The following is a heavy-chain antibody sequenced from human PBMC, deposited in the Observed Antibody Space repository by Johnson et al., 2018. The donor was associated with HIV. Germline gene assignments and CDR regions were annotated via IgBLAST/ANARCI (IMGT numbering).Heavy chain of an antibody. V-gene: IGHV3-7*01. J-gene: IGHJ3*02. CDR2: IKQDGSEK. CDR1: GFTFSRYW. CDR3: HREYYSGDGFDS. Sequence: VQLVESGGGLVQPGGSLRLSCAASGFTFSRYWMSWVRQAPGKGLEWVANIKQDGSEKHYVDSVKGRFTISRDNAKNSLYRQMNSLRAEDTAVYYCHREYYSGDGFDSWGQGTMVTVSS. D-gene: IGHD4-11*01.